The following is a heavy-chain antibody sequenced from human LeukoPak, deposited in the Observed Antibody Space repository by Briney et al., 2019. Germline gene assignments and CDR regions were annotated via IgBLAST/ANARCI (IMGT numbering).Heavy chain of an antibody. D-gene: IGHD2-21*01. CDR3: ARGDSFPDH. CDR1: GFTFSTFA. CDR2: ITAGGGTT. J-gene: IGHJ5*02. Sequence: PGGSLRLSCAASGFTFSTFAMSWVRQAPGKGLEWVSGITAGGGTTYYADSVKGRFTVSRDNSRNTVFLQMNSLRADDMVLYYCARGDSFPDHWGQGTLVTVSS. V-gene: IGHV3-23*01.